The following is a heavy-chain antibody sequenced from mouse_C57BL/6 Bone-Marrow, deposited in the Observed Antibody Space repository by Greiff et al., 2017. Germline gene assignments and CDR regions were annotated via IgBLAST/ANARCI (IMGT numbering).Heavy chain of an antibody. CDR2: INPNNGGT. J-gene: IGHJ3*01. V-gene: IGHV1-26*01. CDR3: ARFPPHCYGAAWFAY. Sequence: EVQLQQSGPELVKPGASVKISCKASGYTFTDYYMNWVKQSHGKSLEWIGDINPNNGGTSYNQKFKGKATLTVDKSSSTAYMELRSLTSEDSAVYYCARFPPHCYGAAWFAYWGQGTLVTVSA. D-gene: IGHD1-1*01. CDR1: GYTFTDYY.